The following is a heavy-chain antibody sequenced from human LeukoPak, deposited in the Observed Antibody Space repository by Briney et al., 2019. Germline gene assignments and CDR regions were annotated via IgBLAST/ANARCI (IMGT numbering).Heavy chain of an antibody. J-gene: IGHJ4*02. CDR3: ASTNLGYCSGGSCRLVNKNFDY. Sequence: SETLSLTCTVSGDSISSANYFWAWIRQPPGKGLEWIGTIYYTGSTYYNPSLESRVTISVDTSKNQFSLKLSSVTAADTAVYYCASTNLGYCSGGSCRLVNKNFDYWGQGTLVTVSS. CDR2: IYYTGST. D-gene: IGHD2-15*01. V-gene: IGHV4-39*07. CDR1: GDSISSANYF.